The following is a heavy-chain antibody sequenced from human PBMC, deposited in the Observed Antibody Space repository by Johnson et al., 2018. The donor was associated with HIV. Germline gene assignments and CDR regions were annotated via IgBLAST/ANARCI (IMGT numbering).Heavy chain of an antibody. D-gene: IGHD1-26*01. J-gene: IGHJ3*02. CDR3: ARGGRVIVGTEGAFDI. CDR1: GFTFSRYV. Sequence: QVQLVESGGGVVQPGRSLRLSCAASGFTFSRYVMHWVRQAPGKGLEWVAVISYDGSNKYYADSVKGRFTISRDNSKNTLYLQMNSLRPEDTAVYYCARGGRVIVGTEGAFDIWGQGTMVTVSS. V-gene: IGHV3-30-3*01. CDR2: ISYDGSNK.